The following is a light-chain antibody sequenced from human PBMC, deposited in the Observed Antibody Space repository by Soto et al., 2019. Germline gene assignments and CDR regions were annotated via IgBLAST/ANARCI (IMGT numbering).Light chain of an antibody. J-gene: IGLJ1*01. CDR3: SAHGRTNPYV. CDR1: ASDIGGYTF. V-gene: IGLV2-8*01. Sequence: QSALTQPPSASGSPGQSVAISCTGTASDIGGYTFVSWYQQHPGKAPKLLIYDVNKRPSGVPDRFSGSKSGNTASLTVSGLTAEDEADYYCSAHGRTNPYVFGTGTKLTVL. CDR2: DVN.